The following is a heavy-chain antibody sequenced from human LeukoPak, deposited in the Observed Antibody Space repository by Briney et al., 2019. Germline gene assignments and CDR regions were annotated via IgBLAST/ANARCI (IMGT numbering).Heavy chain of an antibody. Sequence: GGSLRLSCAASGFTFSSHWMTWVRQAPGKGLEWVANIKEDGSEKYYVDSVKGQFTISRDNAKNSLLLQMSSLRAEDTAVYYCARARIDYWGQGTLVTVSS. CDR3: ARARIDY. V-gene: IGHV3-7*04. CDR2: IKEDGSEK. J-gene: IGHJ4*02. CDR1: GFTFSSHW. D-gene: IGHD1-14*01.